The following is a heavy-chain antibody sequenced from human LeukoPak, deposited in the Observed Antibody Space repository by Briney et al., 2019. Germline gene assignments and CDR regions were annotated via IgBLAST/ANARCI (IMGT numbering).Heavy chain of an antibody. CDR1: GGTFSSYA. V-gene: IGHV1-69*01. J-gene: IGHJ4*02. Sequence: GASVKVSCKASGGTFSSYAISWVRQAPGQGLEWMGGIIPIFGTANYAQKFQGRVTITADESTSTAYMELSSLRSEDTAVYYCAREVRDSSGYYPYYFDYWGQGTLVTVSS. D-gene: IGHD3-22*01. CDR2: IIPIFGTA. CDR3: AREVRDSSGYYPYYFDY.